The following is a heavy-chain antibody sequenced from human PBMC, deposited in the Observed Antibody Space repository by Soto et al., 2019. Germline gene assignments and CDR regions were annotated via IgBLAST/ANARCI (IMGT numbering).Heavy chain of an antibody. CDR2: IKSKTDGGTT. V-gene: IGHV3-15*01. CDR1: GFTFSNAW. Sequence: PGGSLRLSXAASGFTFSNAWMSSVRQAPGKGLEWVGRIKSKTDGGTTDYAAPVKGRFTISRDDSKNTLYLQMNSLKTEDTAVYYCTTAPLIYGSGSYYPYYYYGMDVWGQGTTVTVSS. J-gene: IGHJ6*02. D-gene: IGHD3-10*01. CDR3: TTAPLIYGSGSYYPYYYYGMDV.